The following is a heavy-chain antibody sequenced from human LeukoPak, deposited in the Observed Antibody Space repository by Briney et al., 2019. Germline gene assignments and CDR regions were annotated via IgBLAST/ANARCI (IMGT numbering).Heavy chain of an antibody. V-gene: IGHV3-23*01. J-gene: IGHJ4*02. CDR1: GFTFTSYA. CDR2: ISGSDGST. Sequence: GGSLRLSCAASGFTFTSYAMSWVRQAPGQGLEWVSAISGSDGSTYYADSVKGRFTISRDNSKNTLYLQMNSLRAEDTAVYYCAKHPSTLSYYFDYWGQGTLVTVSS. CDR3: AKHPSTLSYYFDY.